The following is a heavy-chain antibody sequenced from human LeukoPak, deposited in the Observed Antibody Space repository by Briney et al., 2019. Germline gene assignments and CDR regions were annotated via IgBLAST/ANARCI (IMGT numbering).Heavy chain of an antibody. D-gene: IGHD6-19*01. CDR2: ISTSGGST. CDR1: GXTFSSYA. CDR3: AKAYSSGWLPFDY. J-gene: IGHJ4*02. Sequence: GGSLRLSCAASGXTFSSYAISWVRQAPGKGLEWVSSISTSGGSTFYADSVKGRFTISRDNSKNTLYLQMNSLRAEDTAIYYCAKAYSSGWLPFDYWGQGTLVTVSS. V-gene: IGHV3-23*01.